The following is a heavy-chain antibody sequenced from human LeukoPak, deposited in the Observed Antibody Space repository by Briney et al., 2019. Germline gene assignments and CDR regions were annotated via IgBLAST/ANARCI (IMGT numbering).Heavy chain of an antibody. Sequence: GGSLRLSCAASGFTFDDYGMSWVRQAPGKGLEWVSGINWNGGSTGYADSVKSRFTISRDNAKNSLYLQMNSLRAEDTALYYCARDFDVDTAMGPSSEYCSGGSCYPEYWGQGTLVTVSS. CDR1: GFTFDDYG. D-gene: IGHD2-15*01. J-gene: IGHJ4*02. CDR3: ARDFDVDTAMGPSSEYCSGGSCYPEY. CDR2: INWNGGST. V-gene: IGHV3-20*04.